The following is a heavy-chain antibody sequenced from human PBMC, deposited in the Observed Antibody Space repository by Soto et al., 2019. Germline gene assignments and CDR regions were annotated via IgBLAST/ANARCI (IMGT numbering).Heavy chain of an antibody. CDR1: GFTLSSNG. Sequence: QVQLVEYGGGVVQPGRSLRLSCAASGFTLSSNGMHWVRQAPGKGLEWVAVIWYDGSNKYYADSVKGRFTISRDNSKNTLYLQMNSLRAEDTAVYYCARDLGVVVVAATPDAFDIWGEGTMDTVSS. D-gene: IGHD2-15*01. J-gene: IGHJ3*02. CDR2: IWYDGSNK. V-gene: IGHV3-33*01. CDR3: ARDLGVVVVAATPDAFDI.